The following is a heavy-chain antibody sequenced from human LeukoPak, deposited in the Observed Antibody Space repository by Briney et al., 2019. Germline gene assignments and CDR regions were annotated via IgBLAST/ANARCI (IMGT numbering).Heavy chain of an antibody. J-gene: IGHJ4*02. V-gene: IGHV2-5*02. CDR2: IYWDGDK. Sequence: ESGPTLANPTQTLTLTCTFLGLSLSTSGVGVGWIRHTRGKALGWLAVIYWDGDKYHSPSLKSRLSITKDTSKNQVVLTKTNMDPVDTGTYYCARGMYSSRWYIDDWGQGTLVTVSS. CDR3: ARGMYSSRWYIDD. D-gene: IGHD6-13*01. CDR1: GLSLSTSGVG.